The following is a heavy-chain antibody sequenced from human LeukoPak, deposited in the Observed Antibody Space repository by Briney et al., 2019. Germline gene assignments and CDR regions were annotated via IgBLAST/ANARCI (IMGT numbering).Heavy chain of an antibody. CDR1: VYTFTKYA. V-gene: IGHV1-18*04. Sequence: ASVTVSFTASVYTFTKYAISWVRQAPGQGLEWMGWISTYNGDTRYADNLQGRVTLTTDTSTTTAYMELRSLRSADTAVYYCARDPSNTSGWYIFFDYWGQGTLVTVSS. CDR2: ISTYNGDT. J-gene: IGHJ4*02. CDR3: ARDPSNTSGWYIFFDY. D-gene: IGHD6-19*01.